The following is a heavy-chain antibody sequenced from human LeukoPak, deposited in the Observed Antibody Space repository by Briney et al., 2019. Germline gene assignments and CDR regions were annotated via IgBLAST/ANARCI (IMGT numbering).Heavy chain of an antibody. CDR3: AKGPVWVTYFDY. Sequence: GGSLRLSCAASGFTFDDYAMHWVRQAPGKGLEWVSGISWNSGSIGYADSVKGRFTISRDNAKNSLYLQMNSLRAEDTALYYCAKGPVWVTYFDYWGQGTLVTVSS. J-gene: IGHJ4*02. D-gene: IGHD2-21*02. CDR1: GFTFDDYA. V-gene: IGHV3-9*01. CDR2: ISWNSGSI.